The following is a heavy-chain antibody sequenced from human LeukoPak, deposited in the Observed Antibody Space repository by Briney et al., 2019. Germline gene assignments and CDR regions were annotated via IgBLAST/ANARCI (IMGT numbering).Heavy chain of an antibody. D-gene: IGHD3-16*01. CDR1: GGSISISGYY. CDR2: IYYSGST. CDR3: ARPTFHPAHAFDI. J-gene: IGHJ3*02. V-gene: IGHV4-39*07. Sequence: SETLSLTCTVSGGSISISGYYWGWIRQPPGKGLEWIGSIYYSGSTYYNPSLKSRLIISVDTSKNQFSLKLSSVTAADTAVYYCARPTFHPAHAFDIWGQGTMVTVSS.